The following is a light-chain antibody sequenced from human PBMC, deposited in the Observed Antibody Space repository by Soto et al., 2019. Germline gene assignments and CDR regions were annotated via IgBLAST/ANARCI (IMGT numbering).Light chain of an antibody. CDR2: GAS. J-gene: IGKJ1*01. Sequence: EIVMTQSPATLSVSPGERATLSCRASLSVSSNFAWYQQRPGQAPRLVIFGASTRTTGIPARFSGSGSGTEFRLAISSLQSEDFAVYYCQQDNNWPPTFGQGTKVEI. CDR1: LSVSSN. CDR3: QQDNNWPPT. V-gene: IGKV3-15*01.